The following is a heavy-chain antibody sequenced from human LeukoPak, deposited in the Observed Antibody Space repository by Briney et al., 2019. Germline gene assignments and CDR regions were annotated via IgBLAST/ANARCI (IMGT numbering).Heavy chain of an antibody. CDR3: ARLPGRDCSSTSCRFLRAFDI. CDR2: IYSFGNT. D-gene: IGHD2-2*01. Sequence: SETLSLTCSVSGGSMSSYYWSWIRQPPGKGLEWIGYIYSFGNTNYNPSLKSRITISIDTSENQFSLKLSSVTAADTAVYYCARLPGRDCSSTSCRFLRAFDIWGQGTMVTVSS. CDR1: GGSMSSYY. J-gene: IGHJ3*02. V-gene: IGHV4-59*01.